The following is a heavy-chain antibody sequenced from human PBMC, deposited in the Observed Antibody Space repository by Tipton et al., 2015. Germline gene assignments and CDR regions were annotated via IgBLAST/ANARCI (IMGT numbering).Heavy chain of an antibody. Sequence: TLSLTCTVSDDSIRSDGYYWSWIRQHPGKDLEWIGYIHYGGSTYYNPSLRGRATISVDTFENQFSLKLTSLTAADTAVYYCARDAYNSNFFDYWGQGTLVTVSS. J-gene: IGHJ4*02. CDR3: ARDAYNSNFFDY. CDR2: IHYGGST. D-gene: IGHD5-24*01. CDR1: DDSIRSDGYY. V-gene: IGHV4-31*03.